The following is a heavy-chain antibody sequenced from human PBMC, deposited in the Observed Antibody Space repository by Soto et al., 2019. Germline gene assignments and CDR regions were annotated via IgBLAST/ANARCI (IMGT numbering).Heavy chain of an antibody. CDR1: GFTFSDYG. J-gene: IGHJ4*02. CDR2: ISHDGTYK. Sequence: HPGGSLRLSCAASGFTFSDYGMHWVRQAPGKGLEWVAFISHDGTYKYNADSLKGRFTISRDNSKSTLYLQMNSLRPEDTAVYSCAKVLWSGYYPSSNYFHYWGQGTLVTVSS. CDR3: AKVLWSGYYPSSNYFHY. V-gene: IGHV3-30*18. D-gene: IGHD3-3*01.